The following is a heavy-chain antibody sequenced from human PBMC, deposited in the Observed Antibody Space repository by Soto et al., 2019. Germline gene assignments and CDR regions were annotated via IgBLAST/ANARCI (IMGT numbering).Heavy chain of an antibody. CDR2: VSHDGRNT. CDR3: ARGGRHWLVTSDFDY. CDR1: GFTFSDYA. V-gene: IGHV3-30*03. J-gene: IGHJ4*02. D-gene: IGHD6-19*01. Sequence: VQLVESGGGVVQPGRSLRLSCAASGFTFSDYAMHWVRQAPGKGLEWVAVVSHDGRNTHYADSVKGRFTISRDSSKNTLSLAVSSQRAEETVLYYCARGGRHWLVTSDFDYWGQGALVTVYS.